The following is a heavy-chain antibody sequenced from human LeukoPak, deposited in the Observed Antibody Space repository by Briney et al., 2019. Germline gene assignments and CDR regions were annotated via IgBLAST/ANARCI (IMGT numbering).Heavy chain of an antibody. Sequence: ASVKVSCKASGYTFTGYYMHWVRQAPGQGLEWMGWINPNSGGTNYAQKFQGRVTMTRDTSISTAYMVLSRLRSDDTAVYYCARGRSTTGTFFIYWGQGTLVTVSS. CDR3: ARGRSTTGTFFIY. CDR1: GYTFTGYY. CDR2: INPNSGGT. V-gene: IGHV1-2*02. D-gene: IGHD1-1*01. J-gene: IGHJ4*02.